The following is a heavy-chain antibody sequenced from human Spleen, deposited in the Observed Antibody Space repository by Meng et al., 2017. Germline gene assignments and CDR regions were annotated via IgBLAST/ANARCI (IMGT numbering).Heavy chain of an antibody. Sequence: QGEVGESGAEVKKPGASVKVSCKASGGTFSSYAISWVRQAPGQGLEWMGGIIPIFGTANYAQKFQGRVTITTDESTSTAYVELSSLRSEDTAVYYCARGKVSMVRGVLNWFGPWGQGTLVTVSS. CDR3: ARGKVSMVRGVLNWFGP. CDR1: GGTFSSYA. J-gene: IGHJ5*02. CDR2: IIPIFGTA. D-gene: IGHD3-10*01. V-gene: IGHV1-69*01.